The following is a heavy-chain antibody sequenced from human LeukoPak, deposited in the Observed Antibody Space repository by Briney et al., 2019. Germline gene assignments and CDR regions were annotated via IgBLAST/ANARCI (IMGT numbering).Heavy chain of an antibody. D-gene: IGHD6-13*01. Sequence: ASVKVSCKASGYTFTSYGISWVRQAPGQGLEWMGWISAYNGNTNYAQKLQGRVTMTTDTSTSTAYMELRSLRSDDTAVYYCARHPIASGGAYNWFAPWGQGTLVTVSS. CDR2: ISAYNGNT. CDR3: ARHPIASGGAYNWFAP. CDR1: GYTFTSYG. V-gene: IGHV1-18*01. J-gene: IGHJ5*02.